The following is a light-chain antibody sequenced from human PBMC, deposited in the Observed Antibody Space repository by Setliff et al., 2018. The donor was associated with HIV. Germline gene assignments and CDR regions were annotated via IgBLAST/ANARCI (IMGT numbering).Light chain of an antibody. Sequence: QSALPQPASVSGAPEQSITISCTGTSSDVGGYNSFSWYQQHPGKAPKLMIYEASNRPSGVSNRFSGSKSGNTASLTISGLQAEDDADYYCSSYASSDTYVFGSGTKVTV. CDR1: SSDVGGYNS. CDR2: EAS. CDR3: SSYASSDTYV. J-gene: IGLJ1*01. V-gene: IGLV2-14*01.